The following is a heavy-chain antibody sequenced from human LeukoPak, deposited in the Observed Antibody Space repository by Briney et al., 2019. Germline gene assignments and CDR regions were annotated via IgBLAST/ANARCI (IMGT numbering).Heavy chain of an antibody. CDR2: ISYDGSNK. Sequence: GRSLRLSCAASGFTFSSYAMHWVCQAPGKGLEWVAVISYDGSNKYYADSVKGRFTISRDNSKNTLYLQMNSLRAEDTAVYYCAREALGFDYWGQGTLVTVSS. CDR1: GFTFSSYA. CDR3: AREALGFDY. D-gene: IGHD1-26*01. V-gene: IGHV3-30-3*01. J-gene: IGHJ4*02.